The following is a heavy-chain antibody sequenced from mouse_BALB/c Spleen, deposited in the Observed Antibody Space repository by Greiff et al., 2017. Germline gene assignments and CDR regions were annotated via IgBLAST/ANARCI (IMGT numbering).Heavy chain of an antibody. D-gene: IGHD4-1*02. CDR3: ARLQLGYYAMDY. J-gene: IGHJ4*01. V-gene: IGHV5-12-1*01. CDR2: ISSGGGST. Sequence: EVKLEESGGGLVKPGGSLKLSCAASGFAFSSYDMSWVRQTPEKRLEWVAYISSGGGSTYYPDTVKGRFTISRDNAKNTLYLQMSSLKSEDTAMYYCARLQLGYYAMDYWGQGTSVTVSS. CDR1: GFAFSSYD.